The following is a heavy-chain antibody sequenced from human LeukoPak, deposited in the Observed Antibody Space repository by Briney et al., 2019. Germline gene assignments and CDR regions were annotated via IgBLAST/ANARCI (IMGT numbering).Heavy chain of an antibody. J-gene: IGHJ3*01. CDR1: GFTISKHW. V-gene: IGHV3-7*05. CDR2: IKQYGGEK. D-gene: IGHD3-22*01. Sequence: QPGGSLRLSCAASGFTISKHWMSWVRQAPGKGLEWVANIKQYGGEKYYVDSVKGRFTISRDNAENSLYLKMNSLRAEDTAVYYCARDPSYYVDSSGYYDFFDLWGQGKMVTVTS. CDR3: ARDPSYYVDSSGYYDFFDL.